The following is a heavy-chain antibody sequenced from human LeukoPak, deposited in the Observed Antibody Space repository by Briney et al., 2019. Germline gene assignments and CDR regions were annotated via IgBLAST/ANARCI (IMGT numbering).Heavy chain of an antibody. J-gene: IGHJ4*02. Sequence: SETLSLTCTVSGGSISSYYWSWIRQPPGKGLEWIGYIYTSGSTNYNPSLKSRVTMSVDTSKNQFSLKLSSVTAADTAVYYCARHYFDYWGQGTLVTVSS. V-gene: IGHV4-59*08. CDR3: ARHYFDY. CDR1: GGSISSYY. CDR2: IYTSGST.